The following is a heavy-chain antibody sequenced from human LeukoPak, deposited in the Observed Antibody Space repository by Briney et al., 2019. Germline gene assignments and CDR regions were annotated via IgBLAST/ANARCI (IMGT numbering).Heavy chain of an antibody. V-gene: IGHV4-39*01. CDR3: ARHRVGGHSPWYFDL. D-gene: IGHD4-23*01. Sequence: SETLSLTCTVSGGSISSSSYYWGWIRQPPGKGLEWIGSIYYSGSTYYNPSLKSRVTISVDTSKNQFSLKLSSVTAADTAVYYCARHRVGGHSPWYFDLWGRGTLVTVSS. CDR2: IYYSGST. CDR1: GGSISSSSYY. J-gene: IGHJ2*01.